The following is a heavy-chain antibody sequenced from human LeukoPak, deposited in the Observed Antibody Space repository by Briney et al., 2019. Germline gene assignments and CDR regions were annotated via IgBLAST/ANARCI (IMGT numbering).Heavy chain of an antibody. CDR2: ISYTGST. J-gene: IGHJ3*02. Sequence: SSETLSLTCIVSDASFSSHYWTWIRQPPGKGLEWIGYISYTGSTNYNPSLKSRVTISVDTSKNHFSLKLSSVTAADTAVYYCARDPTTVTKGFDIWGQGTMVTVSS. D-gene: IGHD4-17*01. V-gene: IGHV4-59*11. CDR1: DASFSSHY. CDR3: ARDPTTVTKGFDI.